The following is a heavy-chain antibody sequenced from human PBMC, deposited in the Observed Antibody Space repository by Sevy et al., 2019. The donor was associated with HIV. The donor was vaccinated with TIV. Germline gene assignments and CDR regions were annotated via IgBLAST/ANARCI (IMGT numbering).Heavy chain of an antibody. J-gene: IGHJ4*02. CDR1: GFTFSSYA. CDR2: ISYDGRNK. V-gene: IGHV3-30*09. D-gene: IGHD2-21*02. Sequence: GGSLRLSCSASGFTFSSYALLWVRQAPGKGLEWVSLISYDGRNKYYSDSVKGRFAISRDESKTTLFLQMESLRTEDTAIYYCARVGVSYCTDDCYHRFDYWGRGTLVTGSS. CDR3: ARVGVSYCTDDCYHRFDY.